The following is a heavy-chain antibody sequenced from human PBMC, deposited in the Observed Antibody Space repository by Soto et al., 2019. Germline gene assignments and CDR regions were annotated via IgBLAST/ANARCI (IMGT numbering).Heavy chain of an antibody. CDR3: ARAVSSGYWSIAAAGTTFDY. CDR2: IYYSGST. CDR1: GGSISSYY. D-gene: IGHD6-13*01. V-gene: IGHV4-59*01. Sequence: PSETLSLTCTVSGGSISSYYWSWIRQPPGKGLEWIGYIYYSGSTNYNPSLKSLVTISVDTSKNQFSLKLSSVTAADTAVYYCARAVSSGYWSIAAAGTTFDYWAQGTLVTVSS. J-gene: IGHJ4*02.